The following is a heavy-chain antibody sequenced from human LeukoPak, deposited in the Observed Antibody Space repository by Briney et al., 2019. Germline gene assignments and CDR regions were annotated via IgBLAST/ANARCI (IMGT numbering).Heavy chain of an antibody. J-gene: IGHJ4*02. D-gene: IGHD3-10*01. CDR2: TYYSGST. V-gene: IGHV4-39*01. CDR1: GGSISSSSYY. CDR3: ARQRWFGELLSPLDY. Sequence: PSETLSLTCTVSGGSISSSSYYWGWIRQPPGKGLEWIGSTYYSGSTYYNPSLKSRVTISVDTSKNQFSLKLSSVTAADTAVYYCARQRWFGELLSPLDYWGQGTLVTVSS.